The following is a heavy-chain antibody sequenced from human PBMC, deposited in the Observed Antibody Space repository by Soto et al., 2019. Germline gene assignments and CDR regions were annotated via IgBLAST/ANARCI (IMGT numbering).Heavy chain of an antibody. Sequence: EVQLVESGGGLAQPGRSLRLSCEASGFTFDDYSMHWVRQAPGKGLEGVSGIRWNSDTIGYADSVKGRFTISRDNAKNSLYLQMNSLRNEDSALYYCAKDLWRGAARPAFDIWGQGTMVTVSS. J-gene: IGHJ3*02. V-gene: IGHV3-9*01. D-gene: IGHD6-6*01. CDR1: GFTFDDYS. CDR2: IRWNSDTI. CDR3: AKDLWRGAARPAFDI.